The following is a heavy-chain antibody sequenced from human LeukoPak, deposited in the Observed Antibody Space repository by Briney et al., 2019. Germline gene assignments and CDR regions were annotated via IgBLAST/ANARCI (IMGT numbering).Heavy chain of an antibody. CDR3: ARKGDYDFWSGYSI. CDR1: GGSISSSSSY. Sequence: SETLSLTCSVSGGSISSSSSYWGWIRQPPGKGLEWIGSIYYSGSSFDNPALKSRVTISVDTSKNQFSLKLSSVTAADTAVYYCARKGDYDFWSGYSIWGQGTLVTVSS. CDR2: IYYSGSS. V-gene: IGHV4-39*01. J-gene: IGHJ4*02. D-gene: IGHD3-3*01.